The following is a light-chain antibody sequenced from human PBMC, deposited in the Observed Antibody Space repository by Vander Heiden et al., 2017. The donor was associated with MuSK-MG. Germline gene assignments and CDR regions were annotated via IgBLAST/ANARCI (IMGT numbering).Light chain of an antibody. V-gene: IGLV3-19*01. CDR3: NSLDSSGNSWV. CDR2: CKN. Sequence: SSELTQDAAVSVALGQTVRITCQGDSLRCSYAIWYQQKPRTAPVLFIYCKNNRPSVIPDLFSGSSSGNTASVTPTVAQAEEEADYYCNSLDSSGNSWVFGGGTKLTVL. J-gene: IGLJ3*02. CDR1: SLRCSY.